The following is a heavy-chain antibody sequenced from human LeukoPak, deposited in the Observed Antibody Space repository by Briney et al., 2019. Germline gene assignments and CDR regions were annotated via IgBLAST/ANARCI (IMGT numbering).Heavy chain of an antibody. Sequence: SETLSLTCTVSGGSISSYYWSWIRQPPGKALEFIGYISYTGSANYNPSLKSRVTMSVDTSKSQLSLKLTSVTAADTAVYHCARTIVGAFFDSWGQGTLVTASP. J-gene: IGHJ4*02. V-gene: IGHV4-59*01. D-gene: IGHD1-26*01. CDR2: ISYTGSA. CDR3: ARTIVGAFFDS. CDR1: GGSISSYY.